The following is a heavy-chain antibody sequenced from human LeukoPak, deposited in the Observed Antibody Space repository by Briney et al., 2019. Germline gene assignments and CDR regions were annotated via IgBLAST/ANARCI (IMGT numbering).Heavy chain of an antibody. Sequence: SETLSLTCAVSGGSINSYYWYWIRQPPGKGLEWIGYIYYSGSTNYNPSLKSRVTISVDTSKNQFSLRLSSVTAADTAVYYCARDPGSDFWSGYYAPGGFDIWGQGTMVTVSS. CDR2: IYYSGST. J-gene: IGHJ3*02. V-gene: IGHV4-59*01. CDR1: GGSINSYY. CDR3: ARDPGSDFWSGYYAPGGFDI. D-gene: IGHD3-3*01.